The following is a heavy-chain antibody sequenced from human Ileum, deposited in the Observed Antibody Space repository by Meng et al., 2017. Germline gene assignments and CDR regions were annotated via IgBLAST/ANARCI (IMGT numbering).Heavy chain of an antibody. CDR3: VRDHKWAFDI. J-gene: IGHJ3*02. CDR1: GDSIADSSVA. D-gene: IGHD1-26*01. Sequence: SQTLSLTCAVSGDSIADSSVAWNWIRQSPSRGLEWLGTTKYKSKWYYYYAESVKSRIIIKPDTSKNQFSLQLNSMTTDDTALYYCVRDHKWAFDIWDQGTVVTVSS. V-gene: IGHV6-1*01. CDR2: TKYKSKWYY.